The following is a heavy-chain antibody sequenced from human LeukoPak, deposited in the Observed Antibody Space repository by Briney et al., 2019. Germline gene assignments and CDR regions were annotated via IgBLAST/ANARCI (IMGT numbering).Heavy chain of an antibody. D-gene: IGHD2-2*01. V-gene: IGHV4-59*12. J-gene: IGHJ4*02. CDR3: AVIPPAVDDY. Sequence: SETLSLTCSVSGVPISTYYWSWIRQSPGKGLEWIAYVYYNGDIMYNPSLKSRVTISLDTSKKQFSLKLSSVTAADTAVYYCAVIPPAVDDYWGQGTLVTVSS. CDR2: VYYNGDI. CDR1: GVPISTYY.